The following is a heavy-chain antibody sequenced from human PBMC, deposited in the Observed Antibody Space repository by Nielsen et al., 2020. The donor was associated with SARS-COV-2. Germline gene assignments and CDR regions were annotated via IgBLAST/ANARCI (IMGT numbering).Heavy chain of an antibody. V-gene: IGHV3-30*04. CDR2: ISYDGSNK. CDR3: ATGPFVVVPAARVPRGYCTNGVCSGLFDY. CDR1: GFTFSSYA. J-gene: IGHJ4*02. D-gene: IGHD2-8*01. Sequence: GESLKISCAASGFTFSSYAMHWVRQAPGKGLEWVAVISYDGSNKYYADSVKGRFTISRDNAKNSLYLQMNSLRDEDTAVYYCATGPFVVVPAARVPRGYCTNGVCSGLFDYWGQGTLVTVSS.